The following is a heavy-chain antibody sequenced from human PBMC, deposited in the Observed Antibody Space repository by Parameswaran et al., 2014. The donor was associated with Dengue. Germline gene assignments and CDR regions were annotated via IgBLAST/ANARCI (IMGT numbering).Heavy chain of an antibody. Sequence: SWVRQAPGQGLEWMGGIIPIFGTANYAQKFQGRVTITADESTSTAYMELSSLRSEDTAVYYCAREYSSSWLHSYYYYYGMDVWGQGTTVTVSS. CDR3: AREYSSSWLHSYYYYYGMDV. V-gene: IGHV1-69*01. D-gene: IGHD6-13*01. J-gene: IGHJ6*02. CDR2: IIPIFGTA.